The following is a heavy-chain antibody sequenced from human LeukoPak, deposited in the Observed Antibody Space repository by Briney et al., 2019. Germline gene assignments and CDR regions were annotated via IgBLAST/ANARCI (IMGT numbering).Heavy chain of an antibody. J-gene: IGHJ6*03. D-gene: IGHD6-6*01. V-gene: IGHV4-34*01. CDR1: GGSFSGYY. Sequence: SETLSLTCAVYGGSFSGYYWSWIRQPPGKGLEWIGEINHSGSTNYNPSLKSRVTISVDTSKNQFSLKLSSVTAADTAVYYCARSSSYYYYYMDVWGKGTTVTVSS. CDR3: ARSSSYYYYYMDV. CDR2: INHSGST.